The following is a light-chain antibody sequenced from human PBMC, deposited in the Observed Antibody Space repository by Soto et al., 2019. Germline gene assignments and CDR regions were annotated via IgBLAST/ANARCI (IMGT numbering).Light chain of an antibody. J-gene: IGKJ5*01. CDR1: QSLSTRY. CDR3: QPYGSSPT. V-gene: IGKV3-20*01. Sequence: IVLTQSPGTLSLFPGGRATLSCRASQSLSTRYLAWYQQKPGQAPRLLIYGASSKATGIPDRFSGSGSGTDFILTISRLEPEYIAVCVCQPYGSSPTFGQGKRLEIK. CDR2: GAS.